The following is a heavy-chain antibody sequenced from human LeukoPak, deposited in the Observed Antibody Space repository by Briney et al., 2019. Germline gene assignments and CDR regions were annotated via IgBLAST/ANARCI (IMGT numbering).Heavy chain of an antibody. D-gene: IGHD6-13*01. CDR1: GFTFGNYW. Sequence: GGSLRLSCVVSGFTFGNYWMSWVRQAPGKGLEWVGRSRNKAQSYTTEFAASVKGRFTISRDDSKNALFLQMNSLKTEDTAVYYCARAAAGLFNYYFDYWGQGTLVTVSS. CDR2: SRNKAQSYTT. J-gene: IGHJ4*02. V-gene: IGHV3-72*01. CDR3: ARAAAGLFNYYFDY.